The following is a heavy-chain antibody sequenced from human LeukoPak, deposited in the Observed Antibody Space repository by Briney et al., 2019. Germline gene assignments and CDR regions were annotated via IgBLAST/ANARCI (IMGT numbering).Heavy chain of an antibody. Sequence: GGSLRLSCAASGFTVSRNYMSWVRQAPGKGLEWVSVIYSGGSTYYADSVKGRFTISRDNSKNTLYLQMNSLRAEDTAVYYCARVSVVPAAFDYWGQGTLVSVSS. J-gene: IGHJ4*02. CDR2: IYSGGST. CDR1: GFTVSRNY. D-gene: IGHD2-2*01. V-gene: IGHV3-66*02. CDR3: ARVSVVPAAFDY.